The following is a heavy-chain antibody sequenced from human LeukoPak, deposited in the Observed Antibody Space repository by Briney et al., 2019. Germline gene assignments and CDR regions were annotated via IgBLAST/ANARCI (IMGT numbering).Heavy chain of an antibody. V-gene: IGHV3-13*01. D-gene: IGHD1-7*01. J-gene: IGHJ3*02. CDR3: TRDLREGTTPDASDI. Sequence: GGSLRLSCAASGFTFSLYDMHWVRQATGKSLEWVSGIGTVGDTYYADSVKGRFTISRENAKNSLFLQMDSLRVGDTAVYYCTRDLREGTTPDASDIWGQGTMVTVSS. CDR1: GFTFSLYD. CDR2: IGTVGDT.